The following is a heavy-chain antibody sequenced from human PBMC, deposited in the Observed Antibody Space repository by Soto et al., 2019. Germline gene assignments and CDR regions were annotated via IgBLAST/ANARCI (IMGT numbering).Heavy chain of an antibody. J-gene: IGHJ2*01. V-gene: IGHV3-9*01. Sequence: SLRLSCAASGFTFDDYAMHWVRQAPGKGLEWVSGISWNSGSIGYADSVKGRFTISRDDAKNSLYLQMNSLRAEDTALYYCAKDNGYSYGAIWYFDLWGRGTLVTVS. D-gene: IGHD5-18*01. CDR3: AKDNGYSYGAIWYFDL. CDR2: ISWNSGSI. CDR1: GFTFDDYA.